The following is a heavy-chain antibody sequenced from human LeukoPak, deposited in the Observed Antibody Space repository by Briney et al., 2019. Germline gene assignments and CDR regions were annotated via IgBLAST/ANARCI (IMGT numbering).Heavy chain of an antibody. J-gene: IGHJ3*02. V-gene: IGHV3-30*02. Sequence: GGSRRLSCAASGFTFSTYGMHWVRQAPGRGLEWVAFIRHDGSNKYYADSVKGRFIISRDNSKNTLYLQMNSLRAEDTAVYYCARSIAVAGPDDAFDIWGQGTMVTVSS. CDR3: ARSIAVAGPDDAFDI. CDR2: IRHDGSNK. CDR1: GFTFSTYG. D-gene: IGHD6-19*01.